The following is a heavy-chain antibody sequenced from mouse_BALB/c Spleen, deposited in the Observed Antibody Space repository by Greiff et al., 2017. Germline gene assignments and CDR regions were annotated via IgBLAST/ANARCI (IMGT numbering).Heavy chain of an antibody. V-gene: IGHV5-6*01. CDR3: ARLGGNYGEDYFDY. Sequence: EVKLVESGGDLVKPGGSLKLSCAASGFTFSSYGMSWVRQTPDKRLEWVATISSGGSYTYYPDSVKGRFTISRDNAKNTLYLQMSSLKSEDTAMYYCARLGGNYGEDYFDYWGQGTTLTVSS. J-gene: IGHJ2*01. CDR2: ISSGGSYT. D-gene: IGHD2-1*01. CDR1: GFTFSSYG.